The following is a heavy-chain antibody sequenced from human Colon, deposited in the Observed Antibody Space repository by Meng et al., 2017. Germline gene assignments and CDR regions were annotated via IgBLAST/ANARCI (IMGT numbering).Heavy chain of an antibody. J-gene: IGHJ4*02. CDR3: ATYGSGHPA. D-gene: IGHD6-19*01. Sequence: EVQMVESGGGLVRPWGSLTLSCTGSGFSFTNAYMSWFRQAPGKGPEWVGRIKNKADGGTTDYTAPFKDRFSISRDDSKNTVYLQMNSLKTEDTALYYCATYGSGHPAGGQGTLVTVSS. CDR1: GFSFTNAY. CDR2: IKNKADGGTT. V-gene: IGHV3-15*01.